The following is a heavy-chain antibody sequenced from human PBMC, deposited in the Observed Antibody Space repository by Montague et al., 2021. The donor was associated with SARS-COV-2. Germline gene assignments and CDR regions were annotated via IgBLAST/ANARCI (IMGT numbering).Heavy chain of an antibody. J-gene: IGHJ3*01. D-gene: IGHD3-10*01. CDR2: INHSGST. CDR3: ARRAHRGVRGLDA. V-gene: IGHV4-34*01. CDR1: GGSFSGYY. Sequence: SETLSLTCAVYGGSFSGYYWSWIRQPPGEGLEWIGEINHSGSTNYNPSLKSRVTISVDTSKNQFSLKLSSVTAADTALYYCARRAHRGVRGLDAWGQGTLVTVSS.